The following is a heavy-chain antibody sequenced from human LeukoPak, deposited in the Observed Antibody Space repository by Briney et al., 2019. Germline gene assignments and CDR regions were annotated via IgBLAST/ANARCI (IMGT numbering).Heavy chain of an antibody. CDR2: IHYTGAT. CDR3: ARGNILTGYCFDF. J-gene: IGHJ4*02. CDR1: GGSITGYY. Sequence: SETLSLTCAVYGGSITGYYWSWIRQTPGRGLEWVGEIHYTGATSHNPSLKGRATISTDTSKNQFSLRLSSVTAAGSAVYYCARGNILTGYCFDFWGQGALVTVSS. D-gene: IGHD3-9*01. V-gene: IGHV4-34*04.